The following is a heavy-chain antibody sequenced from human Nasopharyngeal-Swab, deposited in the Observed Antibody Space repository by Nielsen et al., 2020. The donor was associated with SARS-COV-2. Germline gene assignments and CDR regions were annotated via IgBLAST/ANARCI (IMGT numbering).Heavy chain of an antibody. CDR2: IKSKTDGGTT. J-gene: IGHJ5*02. Sequence: GESLKISCAASGFTFSNAWMSWVRQAPGKGLEWVGRIKSKTDGGTTDYAAPVKGRFTISRDDSKNTLYLQMNSLKTEDTAVYYCARDGTGTTRKNGWFDPWGQGTLVTVSS. CDR3: ARDGTGTTRKNGWFDP. CDR1: GFTFSNAW. V-gene: IGHV3-15*01. D-gene: IGHD1-1*01.